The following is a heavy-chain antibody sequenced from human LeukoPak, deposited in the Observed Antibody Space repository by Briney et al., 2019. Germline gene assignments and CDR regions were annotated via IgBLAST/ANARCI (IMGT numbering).Heavy chain of an antibody. J-gene: IGHJ4*02. CDR1: GYTFTSFD. D-gene: IGHD6-25*01. CDR3: ASTERRPTTIDY. CDR2: MNPNSGNT. V-gene: IGHV1-8*02. Sequence: ASVKVSCKTSGYTFTSFDINWVRQAAGQGLEWMGWMNPNSGNTGYAQKFQGRVTMTRNTSISTAYMELSSLRSEDTAVYYCASTERRPTTIDYWGQGTLVTVSS.